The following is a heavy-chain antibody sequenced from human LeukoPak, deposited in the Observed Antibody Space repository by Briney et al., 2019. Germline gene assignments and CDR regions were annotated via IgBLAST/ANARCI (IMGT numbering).Heavy chain of an antibody. V-gene: IGHV3-23*01. D-gene: IGHD7-27*01. J-gene: IGHJ6*03. CDR2: ISGSGGST. Sequence: GGSLRLSCAASGFTFSSYAMSWVRQAPGKGLEWVSAISGSGGSTYHADSVKGRFTISRDNAKNSLYLQMNSLRAEDTAVYYCARDPWGRRALYMDVWGKGTTVTVS. CDR3: ARDPWGRRALYMDV. CDR1: GFTFSSYA.